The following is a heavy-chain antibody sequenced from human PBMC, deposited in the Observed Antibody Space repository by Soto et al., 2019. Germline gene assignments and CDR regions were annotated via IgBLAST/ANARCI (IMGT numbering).Heavy chain of an antibody. V-gene: IGHV4-4*07. CDR2: IFSSGST. CDR3: AREGSYSAYNFAHGIQLWSFDF. J-gene: IGHJ4*02. Sequence: KPSETLSLTCTVSGGSINTFYWSWVRQPAGKGLEWIGRIFSSGSTSFSPSLESRVAMSVDTSKNHFSLNLSSVTAADMAVYYCAREGSYSAYNFAHGIQLWSFDFWGQGALVTVSS. D-gene: IGHD5-12*01. CDR1: GGSINTFY.